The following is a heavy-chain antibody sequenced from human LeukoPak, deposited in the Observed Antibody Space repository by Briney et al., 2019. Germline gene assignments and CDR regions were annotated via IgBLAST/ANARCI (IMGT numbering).Heavy chain of an antibody. D-gene: IGHD3-10*01. CDR3: ARFTRSASYEVY. CDR2: ISYDGSNK. CDR1: GFTFSSYE. V-gene: IGHV3-30*04. J-gene: IGHJ4*02. Sequence: LAGGSLRLSCAASGFTFSSYEMNWVRQAPGKGLEWVAVISYDGSNKYYADSVKGRFTISRDNAKNSVYLEMKSLRAEDTAIYYCARFTRSASYEVYWGQGTLVTVSS.